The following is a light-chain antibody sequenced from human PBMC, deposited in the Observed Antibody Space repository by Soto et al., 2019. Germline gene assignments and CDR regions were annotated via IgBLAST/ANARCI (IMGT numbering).Light chain of an antibody. V-gene: IGLV2-14*01. CDR2: DVS. CDR1: SSDVGGYNY. CDR3: SSYTTSTTRLLD. Sequence: QSVLTQPASVSGSPGQSITISCTGTSSDVGGYNYVSWYQQHPGKAPKFMIYDVSNRPSGVSNRFSGSKSGNTASLTISGLQAEDEADYYCSSYTTSTTRLLDVGTVTKVTV. J-gene: IGLJ1*01.